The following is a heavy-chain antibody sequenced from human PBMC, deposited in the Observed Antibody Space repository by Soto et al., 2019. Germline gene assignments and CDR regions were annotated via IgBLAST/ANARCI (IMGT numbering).Heavy chain of an antibody. Sequence: QVQLVQSGAEVKKPGSSVKVSCKASGGTFSSYSMNWVRQAPGQGLEWMGESIPIFGTANYAQKFQGRVTITADESTSTAYMELSSLRSEDTAVYYCARDGGRHSGGIDYWGQGTLVTVSS. CDR3: ARDGGRHSGGIDY. V-gene: IGHV1-69*01. J-gene: IGHJ4*02. CDR1: GGTFSSYS. D-gene: IGHD1-26*01. CDR2: SIPIFGTA.